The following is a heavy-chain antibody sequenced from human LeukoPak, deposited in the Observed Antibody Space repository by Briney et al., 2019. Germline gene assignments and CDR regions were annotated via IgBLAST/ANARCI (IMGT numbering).Heavy chain of an antibody. CDR1: GFTFSSYA. D-gene: IGHD5-18*01. J-gene: IGHJ4*02. CDR2: ISSNGGST. V-gene: IGHV3-64D*06. CDR3: VKAEPRGYSYGYGVDY. Sequence: GGSLRLSCSASGFTFSSYAMHWVRQAPGKGLEYVSAISSNGGSTYYADSVKGRFTNSRDNSKNTLYLQMSSLRAEDTAVYYCVKAEPRGYSYGYGVDYWGQGTLVTVSS.